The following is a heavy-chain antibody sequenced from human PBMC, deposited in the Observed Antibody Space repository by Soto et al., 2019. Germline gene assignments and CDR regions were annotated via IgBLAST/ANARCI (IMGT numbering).Heavy chain of an antibody. CDR3: ARGAPVVNDY. J-gene: IGHJ4*02. V-gene: IGHV4-39*07. CDR1: GGSISSSSYY. CDR2: IFYSGST. D-gene: IGHD3-22*01. Sequence: SETLSLTCTVSGGSISSSSYYWGWIRQPPGKGLEWIGSIFYSGSTYYNPSLKSRVTISVDRSKNQFSLKLSSVTAADTAVYYCARGAPVVNDYWSQGTLVTVSS.